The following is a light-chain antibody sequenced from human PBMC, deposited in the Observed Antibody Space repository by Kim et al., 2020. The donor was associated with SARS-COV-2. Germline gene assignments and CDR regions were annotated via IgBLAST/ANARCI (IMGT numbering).Light chain of an antibody. Sequence: AIRMTQSPSSFSASTGDRVTITCRASQTISSYLAWYQQKPGKAPTLLLYAASTLQSGVPSRFSGSGSGTDFTLTISCLQSEDFATYYCQQYYGYPYTFGQGTKLEI. V-gene: IGKV1-8*01. CDR2: AAS. J-gene: IGKJ2*01. CDR1: QTISSY. CDR3: QQYYGYPYT.